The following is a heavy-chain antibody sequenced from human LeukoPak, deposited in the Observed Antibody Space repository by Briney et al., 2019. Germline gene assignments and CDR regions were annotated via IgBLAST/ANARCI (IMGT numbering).Heavy chain of an antibody. J-gene: IGHJ5*02. D-gene: IGHD6-13*01. CDR1: GYSISSGYY. Sequence: SETLSLTCTVSGYSISSGYYWGWIRQPPGKGLEWIGSIYHSGSTYYNPSLKSRVTISVDTSKNQFSLKLSSVTAADTAVYYCARGLPPNSSSWNWFDPWGQGTLVTVSS. V-gene: IGHV4-38-2*02. CDR3: ARGLPPNSSSWNWFDP. CDR2: IYHSGST.